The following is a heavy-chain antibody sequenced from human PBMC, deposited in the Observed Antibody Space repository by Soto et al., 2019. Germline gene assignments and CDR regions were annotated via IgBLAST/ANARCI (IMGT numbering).Heavy chain of an antibody. J-gene: IGHJ2*01. Sequence: SETLSLTCTVSGGSISSGGYYWSWIRQHPGKGLEWIGYIYYSGSTYYNPSLKSRVTISVDTSKNQFSLKLSPVTAADTAVYYCARGSSGYYPNSYWYFDLWGRGTLVTVS. CDR3: ARGSSGYYPNSYWYFDL. CDR2: IYYSGST. CDR1: GGSISSGGYY. V-gene: IGHV4-31*03. D-gene: IGHD3-22*01.